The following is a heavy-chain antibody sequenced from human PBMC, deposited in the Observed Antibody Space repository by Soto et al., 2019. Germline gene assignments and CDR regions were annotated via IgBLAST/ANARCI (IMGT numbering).Heavy chain of an antibody. CDR1: GFTFSNYE. V-gene: IGHV3-48*03. Sequence: DVQLVESGGGLVQTGGSLRLSCAVSGFTFSNYEMNWVRQAPGKGLEWVAYISSSGSTRFYADSVKGRFTISRDNAEKSLYLQMNTLRAEDTAVYYCARIGVVESRSLDYWGQGPLVTVTS. CDR2: ISSSGSTR. D-gene: IGHD3-16*01. CDR3: ARIGVVESRSLDY. J-gene: IGHJ4*02.